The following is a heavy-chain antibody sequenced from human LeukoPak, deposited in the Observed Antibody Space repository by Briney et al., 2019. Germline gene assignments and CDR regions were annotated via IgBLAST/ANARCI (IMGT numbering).Heavy chain of an antibody. CDR2: ISSSSSYT. J-gene: IGHJ4*02. CDR1: GFTFSDYY. D-gene: IGHD3-9*01. V-gene: IGHV3-11*03. CDR3: ARNLDDYDILTGTFDY. Sequence: GGSLRLSCAASGFTFSDYYMSWIRQAPGKGLEWVPYISSSSSYTNYADSVKGRFTISRDNAKNSLYLQMNSLRAEDTAVYYCARNLDDYDILTGTFDYWGQGTLVTVSS.